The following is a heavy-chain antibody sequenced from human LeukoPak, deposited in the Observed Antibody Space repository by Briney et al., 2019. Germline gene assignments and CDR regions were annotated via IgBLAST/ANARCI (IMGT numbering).Heavy chain of an antibody. J-gene: IGHJ4*02. CDR2: IRYDVINK. Sequence: GGSLRLSCVASGFTFSSRDWMTWVRQAPGKGLEWVAFIRYDVINKYYADSVKGRFTISRDNSKNTLYLQMNSLRAEDTAVYYCAKDSDYSKAGWLDYWGQGTLVTVSS. V-gene: IGHV3-30*02. CDR1: GFTFSSRDW. CDR3: AKDSDYSKAGWLDY. D-gene: IGHD4-11*01.